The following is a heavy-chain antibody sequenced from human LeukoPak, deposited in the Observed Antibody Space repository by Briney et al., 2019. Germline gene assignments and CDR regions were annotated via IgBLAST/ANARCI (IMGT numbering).Heavy chain of an antibody. V-gene: IGHV1-18*01. CDR3: ARDRSPYDYGSGSYLDFDY. CDR1: GYTFTSYG. CDR2: ISAYNGNT. Sequence: ASVKVSCKASGYTFTSYGISWVRQAPGQGLEWMGWISAYNGNTNYAQKLQGRVTMTTDTSTSTAYMELRSLRSEDTAVYYCARDRSPYDYGSGSYLDFDYWGQGTLVTVSS. D-gene: IGHD3-10*01. J-gene: IGHJ4*02.